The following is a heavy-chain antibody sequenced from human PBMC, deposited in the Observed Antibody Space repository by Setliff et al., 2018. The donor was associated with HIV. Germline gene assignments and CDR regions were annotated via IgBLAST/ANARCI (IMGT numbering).Heavy chain of an antibody. CDR1: GYSFTSYW. J-gene: IGHJ3*02. V-gene: IGHV5-10-1*01. D-gene: IGHD6-19*01. Sequence: PGESLKISCKGSGYSFTSYWISWVRQMPGKGLEWMGRIDPSDSYINYGPSFQGHATISADKSTNTAFLQWSSLKASDGAMYYCSRGIAVAGHDFANTPGDIWGQGTMVTVS. CDR3: SRGIAVAGHDFANTPGDI. CDR2: IDPSDSYI.